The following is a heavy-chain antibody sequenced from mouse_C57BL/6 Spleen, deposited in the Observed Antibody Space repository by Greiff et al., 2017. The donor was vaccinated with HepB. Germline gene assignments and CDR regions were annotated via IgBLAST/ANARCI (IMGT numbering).Heavy chain of an antibody. J-gene: IGHJ2*01. CDR1: GYTFTSYG. CDR3: ARLNADDSSNYYDY. Sequence: VQLQQSGAELARPGASVKLSCKASGYTFTSYGISWVKQRPGQGLEWIGEIYPRSGNTYYNEKFQGKATLTADKSSSTAYMELRSLTSEDSAVYFRARLNADDSSNYYDYWGQGTTLTVSS. V-gene: IGHV1-81*01. CDR2: IYPRSGNT. D-gene: IGHD1-1*01.